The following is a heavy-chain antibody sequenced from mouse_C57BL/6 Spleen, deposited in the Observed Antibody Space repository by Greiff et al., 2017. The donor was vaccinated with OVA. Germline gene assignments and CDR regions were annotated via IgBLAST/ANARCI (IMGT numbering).Heavy chain of an antibody. J-gene: IGHJ4*01. V-gene: IGHV1-43*01. Sequence: EVQLEQSGPELVKPGASVKISCKASGYSFTGYYMHWVKQSSEKSLEWIGEINPSTGGTSYNQKFKGKATLTVDKSSSTAYMQLKSLTSEDSAVYYCARFYDCDGGMDYWGQGTSVTVSS. CDR2: INPSTGGT. D-gene: IGHD2-4*01. CDR1: GYSFTGYY. CDR3: ARFYDCDGGMDY.